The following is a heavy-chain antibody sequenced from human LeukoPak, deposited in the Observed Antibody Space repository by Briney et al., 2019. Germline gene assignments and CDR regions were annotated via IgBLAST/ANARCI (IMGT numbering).Heavy chain of an antibody. CDR2: INPSGGST. D-gene: IGHD3-22*01. CDR1: GGTFSSYA. Sequence: ASVKVSCKASGGTFSSYAISWVRQAPGQGLEWMGIINPSGGSTSYAQKFQGRVTMTRDTSTSTVYMELSSLRSEDTAVYYCARGVYDSSEHWGQGTLVTVSS. V-gene: IGHV1-46*01. J-gene: IGHJ4*02. CDR3: ARGVYDSSEH.